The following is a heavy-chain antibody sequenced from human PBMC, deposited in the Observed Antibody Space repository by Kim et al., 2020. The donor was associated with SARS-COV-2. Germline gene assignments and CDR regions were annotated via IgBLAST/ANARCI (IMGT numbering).Heavy chain of an antibody. V-gene: IGHV4-39*01. J-gene: IGHJ4*02. Sequence: YSQSLKSRLTISVDTSRNQSSLRLSSVTAADTALYYCARPGGTAGWYYFDFWGQGTLVTVSS. D-gene: IGHD2-21*02. CDR3: ARPGGTAGWYYFDF.